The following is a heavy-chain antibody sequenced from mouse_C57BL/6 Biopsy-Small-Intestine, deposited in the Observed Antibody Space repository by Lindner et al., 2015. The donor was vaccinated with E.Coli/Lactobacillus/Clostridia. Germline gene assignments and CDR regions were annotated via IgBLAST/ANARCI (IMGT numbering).Heavy chain of an antibody. V-gene: IGHV1-7*01. CDR2: ISPSSGYT. CDR3: ARGPMDY. J-gene: IGHJ4*01. CDR1: GYTFTNYW. Sequence: VQLQESGAELVKPGASVKLSCKASGYTFTNYWMQWVKQRPGQGLEWIGYISPSSGYTKYNQKFKDKATLTADKSSSTAYMQLSSLTYEDSAVYYCARGPMDYWGQGTSVTVSS.